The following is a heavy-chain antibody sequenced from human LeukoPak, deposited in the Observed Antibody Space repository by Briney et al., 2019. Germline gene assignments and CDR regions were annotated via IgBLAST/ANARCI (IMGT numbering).Heavy chain of an antibody. CDR1: GGSISSYY. J-gene: IGHJ5*02. D-gene: IGHD3-22*01. V-gene: IGHV4-59*01. CDR3: ARARAPTYYYDSSGKLINWFDP. CDR2: IYYSGST. Sequence: SETLSLTCTVSGGSISSYYWSWIRQPPGKGLEWIGYIYYSGSTNYNPSLKSRVTISVDTSKNQFSLKLSSVTAADTAVYYCARARAPTYYYDSSGKLINWFDPWGQGTLVTVSS.